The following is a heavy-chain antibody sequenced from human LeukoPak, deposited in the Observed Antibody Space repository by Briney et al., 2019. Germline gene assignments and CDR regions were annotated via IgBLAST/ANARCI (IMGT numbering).Heavy chain of an antibody. Sequence: SETLSLTCAVYGGSFSGYYWSWIRQPPGKGLEWIGEINHSGSTNYNPSLKSRVTISVDTSKNQFSLKLSSVTAADTAVYYCARGQGSSFGGVIVQYYFDYWGQGTLVTVSS. J-gene: IGHJ4*02. V-gene: IGHV4-34*01. D-gene: IGHD3-16*02. CDR3: ARGQGSSFGGVIVQYYFDY. CDR1: GGSFSGYY. CDR2: INHSGST.